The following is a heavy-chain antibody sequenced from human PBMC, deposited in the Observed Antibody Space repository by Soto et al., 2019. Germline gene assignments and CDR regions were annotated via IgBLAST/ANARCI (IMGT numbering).Heavy chain of an antibody. V-gene: IGHV3-30*18. CDR1: GFSFSSYG. J-gene: IGHJ6*01. Sequence: QVQLVESGGGVVQPGRSLRLSCAASGFSFSSYGMHWVRQAPGKGLQWVAAISYDGSERYYADSVKGRFTISRDNSNNPLYLQMNTLRAEDTAVYYCAKDAVSGSRRVPFNYYGMEVWGQRTKVTLSS. CDR3: AKDAVSGSRRVPFNYYGMEV. D-gene: IGHD3-10*01. CDR2: ISYDGSER.